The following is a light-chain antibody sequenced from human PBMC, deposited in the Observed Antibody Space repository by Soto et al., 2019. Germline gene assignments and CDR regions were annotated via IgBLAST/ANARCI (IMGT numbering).Light chain of an antibody. CDR1: SSDVGGYNY. V-gene: IGLV2-14*01. J-gene: IGLJ1*01. CDR2: EVS. Sequence: QSVLTQPASVSGSPGQSITISCTGTSSDVGGYNYVSWYQQHPGKAPKLMIYEVSNRPSGVSNRFSGSKSGNTASLTISGLQAEDEADYYCTSYTGSSTYDFGTGTKLTVL. CDR3: TSYTGSSTYD.